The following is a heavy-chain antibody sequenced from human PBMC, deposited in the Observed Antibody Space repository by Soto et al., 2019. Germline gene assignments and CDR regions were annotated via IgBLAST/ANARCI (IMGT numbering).Heavy chain of an antibody. CDR3: ARGGDCSSTSCYSTPLDY. D-gene: IGHD2-2*01. CDR2: IYYSGST. CDR1: GVTISTYY. Sequence: SETLSLTCAVSGVTISTYYWSWIRQPPGKGLEWIGYIYYSGSTYYNPSLKSRVTISVDTSKNQFSLKLSSVTAADTAVYYCARGGDCSSTSCYSTPLDYWGQGTLVTVSS. V-gene: IGHV4-59*08. J-gene: IGHJ4*02.